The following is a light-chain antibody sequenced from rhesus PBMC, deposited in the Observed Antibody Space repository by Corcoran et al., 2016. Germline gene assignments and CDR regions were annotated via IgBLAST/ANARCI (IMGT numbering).Light chain of an antibody. CDR1: ENVNNY. J-gene: IGKJ4*01. Sequence: DIQMTQSPSSLSASVGDRVTISCRTSENVNNYLNWYQQKPGKDPKLLIYKASTLKSGVPSRFHGSGSGTDYTFTTSSLQSEDVATYYCQHNYGTPLTFGGATKVEIK. CDR2: KAS. V-gene: IGKV1-74*01. CDR3: QHNYGTPLT.